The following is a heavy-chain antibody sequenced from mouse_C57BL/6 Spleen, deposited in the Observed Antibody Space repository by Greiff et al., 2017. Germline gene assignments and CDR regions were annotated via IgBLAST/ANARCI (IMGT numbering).Heavy chain of an antibody. D-gene: IGHD1-1*01. CDR1: GYSFTGYF. V-gene: IGHV1-20*01. CDR3: ARNRGDYYGSSYGWYFDV. CDR2: INPYNGDT. Sequence: VQLQQSGPELVKPGDSVKISCKASGYSFTGYFMNWVMQSHGKSLEWIGRINPYNGDTFYNQKFKGKATLTVDKSSSTAHMELRSLTSEDSAVYYCARNRGDYYGSSYGWYFDVWGTGTTVTVSS. J-gene: IGHJ1*03.